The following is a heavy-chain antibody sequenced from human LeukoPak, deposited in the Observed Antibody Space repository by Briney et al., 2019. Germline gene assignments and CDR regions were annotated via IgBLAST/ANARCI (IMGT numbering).Heavy chain of an antibody. D-gene: IGHD3-22*01. Sequence: ASVKVSCKASGYTFTNYYMHCVRQAPGQGLEWMGIINPSGGSTSYAQKFQGRVTMTTDTSTTTAYMELRSLRSDDTAVYYCARDMLYYYDSPGIAFDVWGQGTMVTVSS. J-gene: IGHJ3*01. CDR1: GYTFTNYY. CDR2: INPSGGST. CDR3: ARDMLYYYDSPGIAFDV. V-gene: IGHV1-46*01.